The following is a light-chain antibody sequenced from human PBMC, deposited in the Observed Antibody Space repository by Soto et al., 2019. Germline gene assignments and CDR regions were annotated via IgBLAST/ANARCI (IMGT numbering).Light chain of an antibody. CDR3: QQRSNWPPS. CDR2: GAS. CDR1: QSVSSS. V-gene: IGKV3-11*01. J-gene: IGKJ4*01. Sequence: EIVLTQSPATLSLSPGERATLSCRASQSVSSSLAWYQQKPGQAPGLLIYGASNRATGIPARFSGSGSGTDFTLTISSLEPEDFAVYYCQQRSNWPPSFGGGTKVEIK.